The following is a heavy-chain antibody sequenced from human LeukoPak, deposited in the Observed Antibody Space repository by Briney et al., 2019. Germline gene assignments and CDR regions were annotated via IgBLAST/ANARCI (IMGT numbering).Heavy chain of an antibody. Sequence: VQPGRSLRLSCAASGFTFSNYGMLWVRQAPGKGLEWVALISFDGSNQYYADSVKGRFTISRDNSKNTLYLQMNSLRAEDTAVYYCAKPPEVGATVGYFDYWGQGTLVTVSS. V-gene: IGHV3-30*18. CDR3: AKPPEVGATVGYFDY. J-gene: IGHJ4*02. CDR2: ISFDGSNQ. D-gene: IGHD1-26*01. CDR1: GFTFSNYG.